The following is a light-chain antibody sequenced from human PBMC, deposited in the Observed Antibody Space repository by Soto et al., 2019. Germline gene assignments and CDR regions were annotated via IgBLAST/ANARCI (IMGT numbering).Light chain of an antibody. CDR2: GVF. J-gene: IGKJ1*01. V-gene: IGKV3D-15*01. CDR3: QQGVIWPWT. Sequence: EVVMTQSPVTLSVSLGXRATLSCRASQTVSSHIAWYQQEPGQAPRLLISGVFVRATGIPGRFSGSGSGTEFTLTISSLQSEDFATYYCQQGVIWPWTFGRGTKVDIK. CDR1: QTVSSH.